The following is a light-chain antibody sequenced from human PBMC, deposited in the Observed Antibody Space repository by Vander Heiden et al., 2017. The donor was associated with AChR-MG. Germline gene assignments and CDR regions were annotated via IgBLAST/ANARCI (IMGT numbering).Light chain of an antibody. CDR2: DAS. Sequence: EIVMTQSPPTLSASPGEAATLSCWASQSVTSNLAWYQQRPGQAPRLLIYDASTRATGIPVRFSGSGSGTEFTLTISSVQSEDVAVYYCQQDNDWPLTFGRGTKVEFK. CDR3: QQDNDWPLT. J-gene: IGKJ1*01. CDR1: QSVTSN. V-gene: IGKV3-15*01.